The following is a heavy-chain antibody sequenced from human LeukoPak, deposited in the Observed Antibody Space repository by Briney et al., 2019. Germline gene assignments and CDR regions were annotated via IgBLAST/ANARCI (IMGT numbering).Heavy chain of an antibody. CDR2: ISVYNGDT. CDR1: GYMFTSHG. D-gene: IGHD6-19*01. Sequence: ASVKVSCKSSGYMFTSHGIHWLRQAPGQGLEWMGWISVYNGDTNYAQKLQGRVTMTTDTSTRTAYMELRSLRSDDTAVYYCARGGSSGWCPDYWGQGTLVTVSS. J-gene: IGHJ4*02. CDR3: ARGGSSGWCPDY. V-gene: IGHV1-18*01.